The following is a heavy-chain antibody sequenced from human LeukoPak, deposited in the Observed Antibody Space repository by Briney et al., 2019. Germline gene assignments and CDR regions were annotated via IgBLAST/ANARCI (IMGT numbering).Heavy chain of an antibody. V-gene: IGHV3-23*01. CDR1: GFTFSSYA. Sequence: GGSLRLSCAASGFTFSSYAMSWVRQAPGKGLEWVSAISGSGGSTYYADSVKGRFTISRDNSKNTLYLQMNSLRAEDTAVYYCARSGYYPPHFHYWGQGTLVTVSS. CDR3: ARSGYYPPHFHY. CDR2: ISGSGGST. J-gene: IGHJ4*02. D-gene: IGHD3-3*01.